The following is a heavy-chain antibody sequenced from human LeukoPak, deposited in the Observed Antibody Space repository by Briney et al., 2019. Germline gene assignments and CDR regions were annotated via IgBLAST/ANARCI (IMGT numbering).Heavy chain of an antibody. CDR1: GYTFTSYG. V-gene: IGHV1-18*01. CDR2: ISAYNGNT. D-gene: IGHD3-3*01. J-gene: IGHJ5*02. CDR3: ARIHSPGYYDFWSGTHRFDP. Sequence: ASVKVSCKASGYTFTSYGISWVRQAPGQGLEWMGWISAYNGNTNYAQKLQGRVTMTTDTSTSTAYMELRSLRSDDTAVYYCARIHSPGYYDFWSGTHRFDPWGQGTLVTVSS.